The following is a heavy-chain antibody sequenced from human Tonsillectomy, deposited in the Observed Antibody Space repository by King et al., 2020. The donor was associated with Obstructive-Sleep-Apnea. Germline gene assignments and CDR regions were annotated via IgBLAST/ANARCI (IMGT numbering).Heavy chain of an antibody. J-gene: IGHJ4*02. CDR3: AKEGGGSGVYWVDS. CDR1: GFTFSSYA. Sequence: VQLVESGGGMVQPGGSLRLSCAASGFTFSSYAISWVRQAPGKGLEGVSAINTRGTTFYAGSVRGRFTISRDNSKYTVDLQLNSLRAEDTALYYCAKEGGGSGVYWVDSWGQGTLVTVSS. V-gene: IGHV3-23*04. D-gene: IGHD3-10*01. CDR2: INTRGTT.